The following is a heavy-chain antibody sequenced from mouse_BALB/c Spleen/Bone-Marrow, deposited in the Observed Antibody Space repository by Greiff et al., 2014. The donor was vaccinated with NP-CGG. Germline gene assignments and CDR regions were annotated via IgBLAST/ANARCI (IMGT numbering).Heavy chain of an antibody. J-gene: IGHJ2*01. D-gene: IGHD3-3*01. V-gene: IGHV1-54*01. CDR2: INPGSGGT. CDR3: ARRDGSYLDY. Sequence: VQLQQSGAELVRPGTSVKVSCKASGYAFTNYLIEWVKQRPGQGLEWIVMINPGSGGTNYNEKFKGKATLTADKSSSTAYMQLSSLTSDDSAVYFCARRDGSYLDYWGQGTTLTVSS. CDR1: GYAFTNYL.